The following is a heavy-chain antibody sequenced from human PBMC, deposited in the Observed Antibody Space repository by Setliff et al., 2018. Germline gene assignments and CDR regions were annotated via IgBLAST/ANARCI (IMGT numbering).Heavy chain of an antibody. V-gene: IGHV4-59*01. CDR3: AKGRGEMDS. J-gene: IGHJ4*02. Sequence: KASETLSLTCSVSGDSMSFSYWSWIRQPPGKGLEWTGYIYYSGSTDSHPSLKSRVSISIDTSKNQFSLSVRSVTAADTAIYYCAKGRGEMDSWGQGILVTVSS. CDR2: IYYSGST. D-gene: IGHD3-10*01. CDR1: GDSMSFSY.